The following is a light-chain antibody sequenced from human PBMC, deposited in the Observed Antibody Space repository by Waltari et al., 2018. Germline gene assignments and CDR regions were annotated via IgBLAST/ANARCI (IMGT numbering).Light chain of an antibody. CDR1: SSDVGNYNL. CDR2: EVS. CDR3: CSYAGYSTPYV. Sequence: QSALTQPASVSGSPGQSITISCTGTSSDVGNYNLVSWYQQHPGKAPKLMIYEVSQRPSGVSNRFSGSKSGNTASLTISGLQAEDEADYYCCSYAGYSTPYVFGTGTKVTVL. J-gene: IGLJ1*01. V-gene: IGLV2-23*02.